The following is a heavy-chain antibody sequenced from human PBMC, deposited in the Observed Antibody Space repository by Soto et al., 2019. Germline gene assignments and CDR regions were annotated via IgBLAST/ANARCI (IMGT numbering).Heavy chain of an antibody. CDR1: GFSFSTYA. V-gene: IGHV3-23*01. J-gene: IGHJ5*02. Sequence: EVQLLESGGGLVQPGGSLRLACATSGFSFSTYAMTWVRQAPGKGLEWVSTFNGNGGETYYADSVKGRFTISRDNSKNTLYLQMDSQGAADTATYYCGTDNSLHWFHPWGQGTLVTVSS. CDR2: FNGNGGET. D-gene: IGHD2-15*01. CDR3: GTDNSLHWFHP.